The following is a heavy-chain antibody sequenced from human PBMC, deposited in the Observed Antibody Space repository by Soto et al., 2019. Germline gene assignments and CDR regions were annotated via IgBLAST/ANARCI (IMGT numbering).Heavy chain of an antibody. CDR1: GFTFSSYA. D-gene: IGHD1-1*01. CDR3: EKNKETGTTGGLGY. V-gene: IGHV3-23*01. CDR2: ISGSGGTT. J-gene: IGHJ4*02. Sequence: EVHLLESGGGLVQPGGSLRLSCAASGFTFSSYAMSWVRQAPGKGLEWVSTISGSGGTTYYADSVKVRFTISRDNSKNTLYLQMNSLRAEDTAIYYCEKNKETGTTGGLGYWGQGTLVTVSS.